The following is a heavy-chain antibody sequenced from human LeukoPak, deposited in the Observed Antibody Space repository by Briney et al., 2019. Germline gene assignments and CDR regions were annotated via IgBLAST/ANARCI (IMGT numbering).Heavy chain of an antibody. CDR1: SGSISSYY. Sequence: SETLSLTCTVSSGSISSYYWSWIRQPPGKGLEWIGYIYYSGSTNYNPSLKSRVTISVDTSKNQFSLKLSSVTAADTAVYYCARAAGTAEAAFDIWGQGTMVTVSS. CDR3: ARAAGTAEAAFDI. V-gene: IGHV4-59*01. J-gene: IGHJ3*02. D-gene: IGHD1/OR15-1a*01. CDR2: IYYSGST.